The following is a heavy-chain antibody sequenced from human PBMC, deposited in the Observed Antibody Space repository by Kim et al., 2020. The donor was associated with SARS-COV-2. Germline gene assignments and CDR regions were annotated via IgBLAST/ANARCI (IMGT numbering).Heavy chain of an antibody. V-gene: IGHV3-11*05. J-gene: IGHJ4*02. D-gene: IGHD5-12*01. CDR2: ISSNSTYT. Sequence: GGSLRLSCAASGFTFRDYYMSWIRQAPGKGLEWIAYISSNSTYTNYADSVKGRFTISRDNAKNSLYLQMNSLRAEDTATYYCTRDNTNTISFLFWGQGTLVTVSS. CDR3: TRDNTNTISFLF. CDR1: GFTFRDYY.